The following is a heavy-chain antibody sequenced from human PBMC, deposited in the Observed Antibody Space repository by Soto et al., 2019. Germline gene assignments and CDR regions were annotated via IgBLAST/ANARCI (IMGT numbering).Heavy chain of an antibody. J-gene: IGHJ5*02. CDR3: ARVIWADYGGNSDWFDP. V-gene: IGHV1-69*01. CDR2: MIPIFGTA. D-gene: IGHD4-17*01. CDR1: GGTFSSYA. Sequence: QVQLVQSGAEVKKPGSSVKVSCKASGGTFSSYAISWVRQAPGQGLEWMGGMIPIFGTANYAQKFQGRVTITADESTSTAYIELSSLRSEDTAVYYCARVIWADYGGNSDWFDPWGQGTLVTVSS.